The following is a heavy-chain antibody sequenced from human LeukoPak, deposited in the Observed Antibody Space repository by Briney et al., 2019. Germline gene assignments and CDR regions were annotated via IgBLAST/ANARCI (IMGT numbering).Heavy chain of an antibody. CDR1: GYTFTSYD. D-gene: IGHD3-22*01. Sequence: GSVKVSCKASGYTFTSYDINWVRQATGQGLEWMGWMNPNSGNTGYAQKFQGRVTMTRNTSISTAYMELSSLRSEDTAVYYCAKSSYDYDSSGYYYRNAFDIWGQGTMVTVSS. J-gene: IGHJ3*02. V-gene: IGHV1-8*01. CDR2: MNPNSGNT. CDR3: AKSSYDYDSSGYYYRNAFDI.